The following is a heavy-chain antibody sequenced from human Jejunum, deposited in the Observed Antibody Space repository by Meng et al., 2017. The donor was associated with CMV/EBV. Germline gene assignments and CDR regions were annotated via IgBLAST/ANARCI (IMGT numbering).Heavy chain of an antibody. CDR2: ISSDSNFI. CDR1: GFTFSSYS. J-gene: IGHJ4*02. Sequence: EGQLVEAGGGLVKSGGSLRLSCAASGFTFSSYSMNWVRQAPGEGLEWVASISSDSNFIYYADSVKGRFTISRDNAKNSLYLQMNSLRAEDTAVYSCARSPPISRRDYWGQGTLVTVSS. CDR3: ARSPPISRRDY. D-gene: IGHD6-13*01. V-gene: IGHV3-21*01.